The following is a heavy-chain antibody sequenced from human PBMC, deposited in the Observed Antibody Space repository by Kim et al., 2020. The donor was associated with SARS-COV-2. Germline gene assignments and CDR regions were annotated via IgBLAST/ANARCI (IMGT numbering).Heavy chain of an antibody. CDR2: IDSDGTTR. Sequence: GGSLRLSCAASGFTFSTYWMHWVRQAPGKGLVWVSRIDSDGTTRDYADSVKGRFTISRDNAKNTLYLQMNSLTAEDTAVYYCVRLRTTQPFDYWGQGTPVTVSS. J-gene: IGHJ4*02. CDR1: GFTFSTYW. CDR3: VRLRTTQPFDY. V-gene: IGHV3-74*01. D-gene: IGHD1-1*01.